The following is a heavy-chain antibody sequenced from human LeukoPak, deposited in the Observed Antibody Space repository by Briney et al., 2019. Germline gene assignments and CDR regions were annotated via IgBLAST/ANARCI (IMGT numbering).Heavy chain of an antibody. CDR1: GYTFTGYY. V-gene: IGHV1-2*02. J-gene: IGHJ4*02. CDR3: ARGSSRGSSAWPRDY. Sequence: SSVKVSCKASGYTFTGYYMYWVRQAPGQGREWMGWINPNSGGTKYAQMFKGRITMTRDTSIITVYMELSRLRSDDTSVYYCARGSSRGSSAWPRDYWGQGTLVTVSS. D-gene: IGHD6-19*01. CDR2: INPNSGGT.